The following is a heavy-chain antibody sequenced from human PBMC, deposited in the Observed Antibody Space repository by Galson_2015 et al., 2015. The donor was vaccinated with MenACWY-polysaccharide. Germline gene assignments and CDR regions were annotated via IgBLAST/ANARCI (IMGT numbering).Heavy chain of an antibody. CDR2: IKKDGSEK. CDR1: GFTFKNYW. CDR3: ASGHYGMDV. J-gene: IGHJ6*02. Sequence: SLRLSCAVSGFTFKNYWMSWVRQAPGKGLEWVATIKKDGSEKYCVDSVKGRFTISRDNAMSTLYLQMNGLRAEDTAVYYCASGHYGMDVWAQGTTVTVS. V-gene: IGHV3-7*01.